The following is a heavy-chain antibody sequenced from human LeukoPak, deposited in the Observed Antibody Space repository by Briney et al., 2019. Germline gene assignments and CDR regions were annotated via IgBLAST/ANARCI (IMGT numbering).Heavy chain of an antibody. CDR3: ARRGPRSTYFDY. CDR2: IFTSGST. V-gene: IGHV4-4*09. Sequence: PSETLSLTCTVSGGSISSYYWSWIRQPPGKGLEWIGYIFTSGSTNYNPSLKSRVTISVDTSKNQFSLKLSSVTAADTAVYYCARRGPRSTYFDYWGQGTLVTVPS. CDR1: GGSISSYY. J-gene: IGHJ4*02. D-gene: IGHD2-21*01.